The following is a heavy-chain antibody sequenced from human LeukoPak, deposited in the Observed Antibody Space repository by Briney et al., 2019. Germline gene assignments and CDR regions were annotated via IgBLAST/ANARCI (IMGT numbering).Heavy chain of an antibody. CDR2: INHSGST. CDR1: GGSFSGYY. Sequence: SETLSLTCAVYGGSFSGYYWSWVRQPPGKGLEWIGEINHSGSTNYNPSLKSRVTMSVDTSKNQFSLKLSSVTAADTAVYYCARSGSGWFGELLRLADYYMDVWGKGTTVTVSS. V-gene: IGHV4-34*01. D-gene: IGHD3-10*01. CDR3: ARSGSGWFGELLRLADYYMDV. J-gene: IGHJ6*03.